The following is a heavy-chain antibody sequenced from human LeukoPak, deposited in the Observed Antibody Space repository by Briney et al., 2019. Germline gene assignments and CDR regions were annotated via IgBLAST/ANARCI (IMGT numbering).Heavy chain of an antibody. CDR3: ARAPTVAGSDY. V-gene: IGHV1-8*01. CDR2: MNPNSGNT. D-gene: IGHD6-19*01. Sequence: VKVSCKASGYTFTXYDINWVRQATGQGLEWMGWMNPNSGNTGYAQKFQGRVTMTRNTSISAAYMELSSLRSEDTAVYYCARAPTVAGSDYWGQGTLVTVSS. CDR1: GYTFTXYD. J-gene: IGHJ4*02.